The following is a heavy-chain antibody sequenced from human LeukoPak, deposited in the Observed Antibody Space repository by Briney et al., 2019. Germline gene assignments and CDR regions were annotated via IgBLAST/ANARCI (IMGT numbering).Heavy chain of an antibody. CDR2: ISWNSGSI. V-gene: IGHV3-9*03. D-gene: IGHD3-10*01. CDR1: GFTFDDYA. Sequence: GGSLRLSCAASGFTFDDYAMYWVRQAPGKGLEWVSGISWNSGSIGYADSVKGRFTIPRDNAKNSLYLQMNSLRAEDMALYYCAKDRRRGYFGSGSNFDYWGQGTLVTVSS. J-gene: IGHJ4*02. CDR3: AKDRRRGYFGSGSNFDY.